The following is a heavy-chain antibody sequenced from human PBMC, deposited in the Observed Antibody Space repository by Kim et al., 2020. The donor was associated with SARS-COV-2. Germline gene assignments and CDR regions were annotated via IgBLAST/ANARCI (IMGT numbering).Heavy chain of an antibody. J-gene: IGHJ2*01. CDR2: IYHSGST. CDR3: ARDQGMYYDSSGYYYYWYFDL. D-gene: IGHD3-22*01. CDR1: GGSISSSNW. V-gene: IGHV4-4*02. Sequence: SETLSLTCAVSGGSISSSNWWSWVRQPPGKGLEWIGEIYHSGSTNYNPSLKSRVTISVDKSKNQFSLKLSSVTAADTAVYYCARDQGMYYDSSGYYYYWYFDLWGRGTLVTVSS.